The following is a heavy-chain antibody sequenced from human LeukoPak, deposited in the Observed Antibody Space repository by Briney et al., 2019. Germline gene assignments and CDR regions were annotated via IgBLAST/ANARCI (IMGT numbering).Heavy chain of an antibody. CDR1: GFPFSNHG. CDR3: AKDFTSGWTADLFDY. Sequence: QTGGSLRLSCVASGFPFSNHGMHWVRQAPGKGLEWVAVISYDGSNKYYADSVKGRFTIFRDNSKNTLYLQMNSLRAEDTAVYYCAKDFTSGWTADLFDYWGQGTLVTVSS. D-gene: IGHD6-19*01. V-gene: IGHV3-30*18. J-gene: IGHJ4*02. CDR2: ISYDGSNK.